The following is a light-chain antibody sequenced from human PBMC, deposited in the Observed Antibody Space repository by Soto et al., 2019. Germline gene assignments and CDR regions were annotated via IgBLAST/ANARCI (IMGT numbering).Light chain of an antibody. J-gene: IGKJ3*01. CDR1: QSITNSY. Sequence: EIVLTQSPGTLSLSPGERATLSCRASQSITNSYLAWYQQKPGQAPRLLVYGASSRATGIPDRFSGSGSGTDSTLTISRLEPEDCAVYYCQQYGSSRFTFGPGTKVDVK. V-gene: IGKV3-20*01. CDR3: QQYGSSRFT. CDR2: GAS.